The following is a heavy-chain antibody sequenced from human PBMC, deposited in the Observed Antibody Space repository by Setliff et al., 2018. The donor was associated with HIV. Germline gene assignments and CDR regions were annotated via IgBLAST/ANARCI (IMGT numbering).Heavy chain of an antibody. CDR2: ISGSGGST. CDR1: GFTFSTYS. V-gene: IGHV3-21*01. D-gene: IGHD3-22*01. Sequence: GGSLRLSCEASGFTFSTYSMNWVRQAPGKGLEWVSAISGSGGSTYYADSVKGRFTISRDNVKNSLYLQMNSLRAEDTAVYYCARPNYYDSSGSFDYWGQGTLVTVSS. J-gene: IGHJ4*02. CDR3: ARPNYYDSSGSFDY.